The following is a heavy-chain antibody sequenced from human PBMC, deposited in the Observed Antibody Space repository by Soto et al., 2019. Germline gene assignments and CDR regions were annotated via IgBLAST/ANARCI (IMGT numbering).Heavy chain of an antibody. J-gene: IGHJ6*02. CDR2: MNPNSGNT. D-gene: IGHD3-3*01. V-gene: IGHV1-8*01. Sequence: SVKVSCKASVYTFTSYDINWVRQATGQGLEWMGWMNPNSGNTGYAQKFQGRVTMTRNTSISTAYMELSSLRSEDTAVYYCARGRTGYDFWSGYYYYYYGMDVWGQGTTVTGSS. CDR3: ARGRTGYDFWSGYYYYYYGMDV. CDR1: VYTFTSYD.